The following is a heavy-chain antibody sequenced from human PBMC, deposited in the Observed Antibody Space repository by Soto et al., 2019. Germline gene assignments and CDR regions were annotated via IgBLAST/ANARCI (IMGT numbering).Heavy chain of an antibody. CDR1: GGSISSGGYY. J-gene: IGHJ4*02. V-gene: IGHV4-31*03. CDR2: IYYSGST. D-gene: IGHD3-16*02. Sequence: SETLSLTCTVSGGSISSGGYYWSWIRQHPGKGLERIGYIYYSGSTNYNPSLKSRVTISVDTSKNQFSLKLSSVTAADTAVYYCARYPKDDYIWGSYRWPDWGQGTLVTVSS. CDR3: ARYPKDDYIWGSYRWPD.